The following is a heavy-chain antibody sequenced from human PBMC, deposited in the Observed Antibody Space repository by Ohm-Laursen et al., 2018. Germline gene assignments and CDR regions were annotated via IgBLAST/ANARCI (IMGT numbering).Heavy chain of an antibody. D-gene: IGHD2-2*01. CDR3: AKDIYPYCSSISCLVPYYFDY. V-gene: IGHV3-23*01. CDR1: GFTFSTYA. CDR2: ISGSGGST. Sequence: SLRLSCTASGFTFSTYAMSWVRQAPGKGLEWVSGISGSGGSTHYASSVKGRFTISRDNSKNTLYLQMNSLRAEDTAVYYCAKDIYPYCSSISCLVPYYFDYWGQGTLVTVSS. J-gene: IGHJ4*02.